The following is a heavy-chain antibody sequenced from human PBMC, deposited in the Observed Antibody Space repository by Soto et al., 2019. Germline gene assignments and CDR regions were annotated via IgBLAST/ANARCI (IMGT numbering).Heavy chain of an antibody. CDR2: IRRDGGEE. D-gene: IGHD3-22*01. V-gene: IGHV3-7*05. J-gene: IGHJ3*02. CDR1: GFTFSYYW. CDR3: ARDATYRDSSFYYEVFDI. Sequence: DVQLMESGGCLVQPGGSLRLSCAASGFTFSYYWMTLVRQAPGKGLEWVANIRRDGGEEHYVDSVKSRFSVSRDNAKESLYLQMNSLRIEDTAVYYCARDATYRDSSFYYEVFDIWDQGTMVTVSS.